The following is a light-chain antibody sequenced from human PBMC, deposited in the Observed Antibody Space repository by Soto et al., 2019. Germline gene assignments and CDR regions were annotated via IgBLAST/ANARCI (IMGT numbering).Light chain of an antibody. Sequence: QSALTQPASVSGSPGQSITISCTGTSSNVGSYNLVSWYQQHPGKAPKLMIYEGSKRPSGVSNRFSGSKSGNTASLTISGLQAEDEADYYCRSYSRSFTVLFGGGTKLTVL. CDR2: EGS. V-gene: IGLV2-14*02. CDR3: RSYSRSFTVL. J-gene: IGLJ2*01. CDR1: SSNVGSYNL.